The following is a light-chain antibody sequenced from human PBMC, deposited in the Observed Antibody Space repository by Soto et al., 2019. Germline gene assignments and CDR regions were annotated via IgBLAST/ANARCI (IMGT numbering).Light chain of an antibody. V-gene: IGKV1-33*01. Sequence: DLQVTQSPSSLSASVGDRVTITCQASKDIKNYLNWYQQKPGKAPKLLIYAASILETGVPSRFSGSGSGTYFTFTISSLQPEDIATYYCQHYDDLPWTFGQGTKVAIK. J-gene: IGKJ1*01. CDR3: QHYDDLPWT. CDR1: KDIKNY. CDR2: AAS.